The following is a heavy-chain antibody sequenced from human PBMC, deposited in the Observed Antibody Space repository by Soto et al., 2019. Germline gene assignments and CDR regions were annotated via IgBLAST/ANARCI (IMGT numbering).Heavy chain of an antibody. CDR3: ARVWKDSTPCGWFAP. V-gene: IGHV1-69*01. J-gene: IGHJ5*02. CDR2: IIPIFGTA. Sequence: QVQLVQSGAEVKKPGSSVKVSCKASGGTCSSYAISWVRQAPGQGLEWMGGIIPIFGTATYAQKFQGRVTITADESTSSAYRALSSLRSEDMAVDYCARVWKDSTPCGWFAPWGQGTLVTVS. D-gene: IGHD3-22*01. CDR1: GGTCSSYA.